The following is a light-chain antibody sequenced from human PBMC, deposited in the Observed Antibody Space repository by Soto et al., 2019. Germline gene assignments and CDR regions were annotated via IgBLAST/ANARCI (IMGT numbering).Light chain of an antibody. J-gene: IGLJ2*01. CDR2: EVS. Sequence: QSVLTQPASVSGSPGQSITISCTATSSDVGGYNYVSWYQQHPGKAPKLMIFEVSNRPSGVSHRFSGSKSGNTASLTISGLQPEDEADYYCSSYTTSSTLVFGGGTKLTVL. V-gene: IGLV2-14*01. CDR1: SSDVGGYNY. CDR3: SSYTTSSTLV.